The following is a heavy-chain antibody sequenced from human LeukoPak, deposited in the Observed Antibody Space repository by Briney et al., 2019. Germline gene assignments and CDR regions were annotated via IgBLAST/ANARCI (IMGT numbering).Heavy chain of an antibody. CDR3: ARDDSSWNWFDP. CDR1: GGSISSYY. V-gene: IGHV4-4*07. D-gene: IGHD6-13*01. CDR2: IYTSGNT. J-gene: IGHJ5*02. Sequence: SETLSLTCTVSGGSISSYYWSWIRQPAGKGLEWIGRIYTSGNTNYNPSLKSRVTISVDTSKNQFSLKLSSVTAADTAVYYCARDDSSWNWFDPWGQGTLVTVSS.